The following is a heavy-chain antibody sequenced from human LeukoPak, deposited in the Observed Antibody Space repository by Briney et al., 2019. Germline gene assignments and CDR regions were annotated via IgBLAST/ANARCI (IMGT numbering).Heavy chain of an antibody. CDR1: GGSFSGYY. CDR3: ARGTREQWLDY. J-gene: IGHJ4*02. CDR2: INHSGST. Sequence: PSETLSLTCAVYGGSFSGYYWSWTRQPPGKGLEWIGEINHSGSTNYNPSLKSRVTISVDTSKNQFSLKLSSVTAADTAVYYCARGTREQWLDYWGQGTLVTVSS. D-gene: IGHD6-19*01. V-gene: IGHV4-34*01.